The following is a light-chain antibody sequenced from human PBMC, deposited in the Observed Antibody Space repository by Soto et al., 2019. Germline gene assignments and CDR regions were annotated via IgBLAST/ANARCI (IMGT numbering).Light chain of an antibody. J-gene: IGKJ2*01. CDR1: QSVGNS. Sequence: EIVLAQSPATLSLSPGERATLSCRASQSVGNSLAWYLQKPGQPPRLLIYEASDRATGIPARFSGSGSGTDFTLTISSLEPEDFAVYYCQQRSDWPRTFGQGTKLE. CDR2: EAS. CDR3: QQRSDWPRT. V-gene: IGKV3-11*01.